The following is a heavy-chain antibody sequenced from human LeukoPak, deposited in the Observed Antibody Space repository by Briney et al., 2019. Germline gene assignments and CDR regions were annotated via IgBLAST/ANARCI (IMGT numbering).Heavy chain of an antibody. CDR1: GVSISSYY. CDR3: ARTLSYYYDSCGYYYSSHFDY. CDR2: IYYSGST. D-gene: IGHD3-22*01. Sequence: SETLSLTCTVSGVSISSYYWSWIRQPPGEGLEWIGYIYYSGSTNYNPSLKSRVTISVDTSKNQFSLKLSSVTAADTAVYYCARTLSYYYDSCGYYYSSHFDYWGQGTLVTVSS. J-gene: IGHJ4*02. V-gene: IGHV4-59*01.